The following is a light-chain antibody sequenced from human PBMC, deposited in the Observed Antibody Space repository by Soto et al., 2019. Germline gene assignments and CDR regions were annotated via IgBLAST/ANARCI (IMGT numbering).Light chain of an antibody. CDR3: QQYNNWPPDRT. CDR1: QSVSSN. V-gene: IGKV3-15*01. CDR2: GAS. J-gene: IGKJ1*01. Sequence: EIVMTQSPATLSVSPGERANLYCRASQSVSSNLAWYQQKPGQAPRLLIYGASTRATGIPARFSGSGSGTEFTLTISSLQSEDFAIYFCQQYNNWPPDRTFGQGTKVEIK.